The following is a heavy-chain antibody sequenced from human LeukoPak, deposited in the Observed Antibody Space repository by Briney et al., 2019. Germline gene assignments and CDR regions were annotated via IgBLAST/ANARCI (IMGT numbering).Heavy chain of an antibody. D-gene: IGHD4-23*01. CDR3: ARGRWKLPH. CDR1: GGSISSYY. Sequence: MPSETLSLTCTVSGGSISSYYWSWIRQPPGKGLEWIGYIYYSGSTNYNPSLKSRVTISVDTSKNQFSLKLSSVTAADTAVYYCARGRWKLPHWGQGTPVTVSS. J-gene: IGHJ4*02. CDR2: IYYSGST. V-gene: IGHV4-59*01.